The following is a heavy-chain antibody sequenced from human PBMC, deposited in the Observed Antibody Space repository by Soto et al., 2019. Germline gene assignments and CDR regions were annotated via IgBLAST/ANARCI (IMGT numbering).Heavy chain of an antibody. CDR1: GYTFTGYY. CDR2: INPNSGGT. J-gene: IGHJ6*02. CDR3: ARETTVVVPAAYYGMDV. D-gene: IGHD2-2*01. Sequence: GASVKVSCKASGYTFTGYYMHWVRQAPGQGLEWMGWINPNSGGTNYAQKFQGRVTMTRDTSISTAYMELSRLRSDDTAVYYCARETTVVVPAAYYGMDVWGQGTTVTVSS. V-gene: IGHV1-2*02.